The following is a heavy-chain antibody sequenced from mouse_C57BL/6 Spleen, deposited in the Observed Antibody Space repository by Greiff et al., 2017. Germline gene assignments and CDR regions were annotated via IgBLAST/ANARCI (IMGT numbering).Heavy chain of an antibody. D-gene: IGHD2-2*01. Sequence: VQLQQSVAELVRPGASVKLSCTASGFHIKNTYMHWVKQRPEQGLAWIGRIAPANGNTKYAPKFPGKATITADTSSNTAYLQLSSLTAEDTALYYCAREKMVTPFDYWGQGTTLTVSS. J-gene: IGHJ2*01. V-gene: IGHV14-3*01. CDR1: GFHIKNTY. CDR2: IAPANGNT. CDR3: AREKMVTPFDY.